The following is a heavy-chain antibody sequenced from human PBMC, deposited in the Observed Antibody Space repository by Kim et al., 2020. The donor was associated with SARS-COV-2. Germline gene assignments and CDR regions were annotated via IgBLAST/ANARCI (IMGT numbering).Heavy chain of an antibody. Sequence: YAKKFQGRVTMTRDTSTSTVYMELSSLRSEDTAVYYCARAGIYANYFDYWGQGTLVTVSS. J-gene: IGHJ4*02. D-gene: IGHD3-16*01. CDR3: ARAGIYANYFDY. V-gene: IGHV1-46*01.